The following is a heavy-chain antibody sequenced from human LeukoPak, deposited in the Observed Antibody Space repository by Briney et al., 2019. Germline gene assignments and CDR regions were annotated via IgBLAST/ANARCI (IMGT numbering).Heavy chain of an antibody. CDR1: GASISSDY. CDR2: IYYSGST. J-gene: IGHJ4*02. Sequence: SETLSLTCTVSGASISSDYWSWIRQPPGKGLEWIGYIYYSGSTNYNPSLKSRVTISVDTSKNQFSLKLSSVTAADTAVYYCAREIQLAAGTFYDYWGQGTLVTVS. CDR3: AREIQLAAGTFYDY. D-gene: IGHD6-13*01. V-gene: IGHV4-59*01.